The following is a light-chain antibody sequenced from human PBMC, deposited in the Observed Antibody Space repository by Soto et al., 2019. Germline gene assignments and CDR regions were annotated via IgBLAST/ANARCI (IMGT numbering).Light chain of an antibody. V-gene: IGKV1-5*01. CDR2: GAS. CDR3: QQYGSSQWT. CDR1: QSITNW. Sequence: DIQMTHSPSTLSASVGDRVAITCRAGQSITNWLAWYQQKPGKAPKLLIYGASTLESGVPSRFSGSGSGTEFTLTISRLEPEDFAVYYCQQYGSSQWTFGQGTKVDIK. J-gene: IGKJ1*01.